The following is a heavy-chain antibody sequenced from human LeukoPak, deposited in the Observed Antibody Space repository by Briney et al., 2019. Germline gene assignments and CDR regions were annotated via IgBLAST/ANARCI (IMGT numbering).Heavy chain of an antibody. Sequence: PGGSLRLSCAASGFSFSTYGIHWVCQAPGKGLEWVAVMWYDGSKDYYADSVKGRFTISRDTSKNTLYLQMNNLRAEDTAVYYCAKDRETYEYTFDYWGQGTPVTVSS. CDR3: AKDRETYEYTFDY. CDR1: GFSFSTYG. J-gene: IGHJ4*02. D-gene: IGHD6-6*01. CDR2: MWYDGSKD. V-gene: IGHV3-33*06.